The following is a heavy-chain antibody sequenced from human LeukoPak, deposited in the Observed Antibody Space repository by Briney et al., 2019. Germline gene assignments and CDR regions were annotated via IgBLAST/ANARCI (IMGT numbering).Heavy chain of an antibody. Sequence: SETLSLTCAVYGGSFSGYYWSWIRQPPGKGLEWIGEINHSGSTNYNPSLKSRVTISVDTSKNQFPLKLSSVTAADTAVYYCARGSFTIFGQIGWFDPWGQGTLVTVSS. CDR1: GGSFSGYY. CDR3: ARGSFTIFGQIGWFDP. D-gene: IGHD3-3*01. J-gene: IGHJ5*02. CDR2: INHSGST. V-gene: IGHV4-34*01.